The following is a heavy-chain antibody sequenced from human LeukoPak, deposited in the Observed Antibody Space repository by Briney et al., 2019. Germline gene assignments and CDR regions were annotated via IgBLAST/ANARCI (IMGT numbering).Heavy chain of an antibody. CDR1: GVAFSNYY. J-gene: IGHJ4*02. CDR2: INHSGYT. CDR3: TKAVAGHPD. D-gene: IGHD6-19*01. V-gene: IGHV4-34*01. Sequence: PSETLSLTFAVSGVAFSNYYWSWVRQSPRKGLEWIGEINHSGYTNYNPSLKSRVTMSIDTSKNQFSLMLTSVTAADTAVYYCTKAVAGHPDWGQGTLVTVSS.